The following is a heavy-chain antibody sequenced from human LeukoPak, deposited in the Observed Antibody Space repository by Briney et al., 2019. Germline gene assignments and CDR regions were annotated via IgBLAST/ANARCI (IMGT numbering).Heavy chain of an antibody. CDR2: IYPGDSDT. D-gene: IGHD3-16*02. V-gene: IGHV5-51*01. CDR3: ARTYYDYVWGSYRYAFDI. J-gene: IGHJ3*02. Sequence: GESLKISCRGSGYSFTSYWIGWVRQMPGKGLEWMGIIYPGDSDTRYSPSFQGQVTISADKSISTAYLQWSSLKASDTAMYYCARTYYDYVWGSYRYAFDIWGQGTMVTVSS. CDR1: GYSFTSYW.